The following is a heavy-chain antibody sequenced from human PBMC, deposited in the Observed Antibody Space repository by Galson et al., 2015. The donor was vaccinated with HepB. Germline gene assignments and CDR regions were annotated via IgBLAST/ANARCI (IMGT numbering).Heavy chain of an antibody. V-gene: IGHV6-1*01. J-gene: IGHJ4*02. Sequence: CAISGDSVSSNSAAWNWIRQSPSRGLEWLGRTYYRSRWYNDYAASVNSRIIISPDTSENQVSLQLNSVTPEDTAVYYCAREVAGTYCFDYWGQGTLATVST. CDR1: GDSVSSNSAA. D-gene: IGHD6-19*01. CDR3: AREVAGTYCFDY. CDR2: TYYRSRWYN.